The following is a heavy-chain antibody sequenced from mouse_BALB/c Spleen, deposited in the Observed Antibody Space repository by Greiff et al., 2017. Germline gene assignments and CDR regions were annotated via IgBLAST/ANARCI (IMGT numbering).Heavy chain of an antibody. CDR2: ISSGGSYT. V-gene: IGHV5-9-4*01. D-gene: IGHD1-1*01. Sequence: EVKVEESGGGLVKPGGSLTLSCAASGFTFSSYAMSWVRQSPEKRLEWVAEISSGGSYTYYPATVTGRFTISRDNAKNTLYLEMSSLRSEDTAMYYCARRSSYRYFDVWGAGTTVTVSS. CDR1: GFTFSSYA. CDR3: ARRSSYRYFDV. J-gene: IGHJ1*01.